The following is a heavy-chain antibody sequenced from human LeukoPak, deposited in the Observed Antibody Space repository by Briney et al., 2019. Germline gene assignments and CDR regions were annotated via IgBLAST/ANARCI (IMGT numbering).Heavy chain of an antibody. J-gene: IGHJ3*02. CDR3: ARYRTGAFDI. D-gene: IGHD1-1*01. V-gene: IGHV4-34*01. CDR1: GGSFSGYY. Sequence: SETLSLTCAVYGGSFSGYYWGWIRHPPGKGLEWIGEINHSGSTNYNPSLKSRVTISVDTSKNQFSLKLSSVTAADTAVYYCARYRTGAFDIWGQGTMVTVSS. CDR2: INHSGST.